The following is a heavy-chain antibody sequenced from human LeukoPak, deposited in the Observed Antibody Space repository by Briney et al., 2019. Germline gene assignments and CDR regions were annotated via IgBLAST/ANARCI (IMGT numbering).Heavy chain of an antibody. CDR1: GCTFSTSA. CDR3: AREIFGSGSYPDY. D-gene: IGHD3-10*01. V-gene: IGHV3-33*01. J-gene: IGHJ4*02. Sequence: QPWGSLRLSCAASGCTFSTSAMHWVRQAPGKGLEWVALIWHDAGHTFSTDSVKGRFTISRDNSKNTVYLQMNRLGGEATAVYYCAREIFGSGSYPDYWGQGTLVTVSS. CDR2: IWHDAGHT.